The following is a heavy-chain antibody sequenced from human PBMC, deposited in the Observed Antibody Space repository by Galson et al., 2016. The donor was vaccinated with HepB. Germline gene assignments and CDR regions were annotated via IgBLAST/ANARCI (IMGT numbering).Heavy chain of an antibody. J-gene: IGHJ4*02. D-gene: IGHD6-19*01. CDR2: FSNIRKT. V-gene: IGHV3-23*01. CDR1: GFTLSRFA. Sequence: SLRLSCAASGFTLSRFAMSWVRQAPGKGLEWVASFSNIRKTYYGEAVEGRFTITRDDSTSTLYLQMNNLRAEDTAVYYCAKDHPSPGWPSFESWGQGTLVTVSS. CDR3: AKDHPSPGWPSFES.